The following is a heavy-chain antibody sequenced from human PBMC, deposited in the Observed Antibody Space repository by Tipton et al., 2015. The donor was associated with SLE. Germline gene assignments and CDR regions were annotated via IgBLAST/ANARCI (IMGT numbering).Heavy chain of an antibody. CDR2: IYTSGST. J-gene: IGHJ3*02. V-gene: IGHV4-61*02. CDR3: ARTGPGAFDI. CDR1: GGSISSGSYY. Sequence: TLSLTCTVSGGSISSGSYYWSWIRQPAGKGLEWIGRIYTSGSTNYNPSLKSRVTISVDTSKNQFSLKLSSVTAADTAVYYCARTGPGAFDIWGQGTMVTVSS.